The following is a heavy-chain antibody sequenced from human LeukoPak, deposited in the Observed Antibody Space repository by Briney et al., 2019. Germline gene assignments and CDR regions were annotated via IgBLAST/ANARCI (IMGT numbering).Heavy chain of an antibody. CDR1: GYTFTGYY. J-gene: IGHJ5*02. V-gene: IGHV1-2*02. D-gene: IGHD2-2*01. Sequence: ASVKVSCKASGYTFTGYYMHWVRQAPGQGLEWMGWINPNSGGTNYAQKFQSRVTMTRDTSISTAYMELSRLRSDDTAVYYCASRSSTSTMGFDPWGQGTLVTVSS. CDR3: ASRSSTSTMGFDP. CDR2: INPNSGGT.